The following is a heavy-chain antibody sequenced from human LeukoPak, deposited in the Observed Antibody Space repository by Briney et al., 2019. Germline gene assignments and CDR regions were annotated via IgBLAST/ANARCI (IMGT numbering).Heavy chain of an antibody. J-gene: IGHJ4*02. Sequence: SETLSLTCTVSGGSITNYYWSWIRQPPGKGLEWIGYIHYSGSTNYNPSLKSRVTMSVDTSKNQFSLKLSSVTAADTAVYYCARRWANDYYFDYWGQGTLVTVSS. V-gene: IGHV4-59*01. CDR3: ARRWANDYYFDY. CDR1: GGSITNYY. D-gene: IGHD1-1*01. CDR2: IHYSGST.